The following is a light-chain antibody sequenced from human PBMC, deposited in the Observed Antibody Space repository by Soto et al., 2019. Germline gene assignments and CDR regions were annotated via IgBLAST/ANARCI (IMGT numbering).Light chain of an antibody. V-gene: IGKV3-15*01. CDR1: QSVSSN. CDR3: QQYNNGTPWT. CDR2: GAS. J-gene: IGKJ1*01. Sequence: IVMTQSAAALSVSPGERATLSCRASQSVSSNLAWYQQKPGQAPRLLIYGASTRATGIPARFSGSGSGTEFTLTISSLQSEDFAVYYCQQYNNGTPWTFGQGTKVDIK.